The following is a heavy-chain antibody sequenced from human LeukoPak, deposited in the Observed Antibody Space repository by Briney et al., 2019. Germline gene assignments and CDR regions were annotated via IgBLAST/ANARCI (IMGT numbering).Heavy chain of an antibody. D-gene: IGHD1-26*01. V-gene: IGHV1-24*01. Sequence: GASVKVSCKASGYTFTSYDINWVRQAPGKGLEWMGGFDPEDGETIYAQKFQGRVTMTEDTSTDTAYMELSSLRSEDTAVYYCATGRIGSLAARGDAFDIWGQGTMVTVSS. CDR3: ATGRIGSLAARGDAFDI. J-gene: IGHJ3*02. CDR2: FDPEDGET. CDR1: GYTFTSYD.